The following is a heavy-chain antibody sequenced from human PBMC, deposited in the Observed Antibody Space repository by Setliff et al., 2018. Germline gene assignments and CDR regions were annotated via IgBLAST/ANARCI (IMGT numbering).Heavy chain of an antibody. J-gene: IGHJ5*02. D-gene: IGHD3-10*01. Sequence: PGESLKISCVASGLTVSTNYMSNFMSWVRQAPGKGLEWVSIIYNDGSTYYTDSVKGRFTISRDISKNTLYLQMNSLRAEDTATYYCARDRGGTNPWFDPWGQGTLVTVSS. V-gene: IGHV3-53*01. CDR3: ARDRGGTNPWFDP. CDR2: IYNDGST. CDR1: GLTVSTNY.